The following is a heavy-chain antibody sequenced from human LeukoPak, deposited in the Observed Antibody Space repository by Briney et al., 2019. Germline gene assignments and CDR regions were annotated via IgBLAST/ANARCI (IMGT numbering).Heavy chain of an antibody. V-gene: IGHV1-2*02. J-gene: IGHJ3*02. D-gene: IGHD3-3*01. CDR2: INPNSGGT. Sequence: VASVKVSCKASGYTFTGYYMHWVRQAPGQGLEWMGWINPNSGGTNYAQKFQGRVTMTRDTSISTAYMELSRLRSDDTAVYYCARVNDFWSKKLAFDIWGQGTMVTVSS. CDR1: GYTFTGYY. CDR3: ARVNDFWSKKLAFDI.